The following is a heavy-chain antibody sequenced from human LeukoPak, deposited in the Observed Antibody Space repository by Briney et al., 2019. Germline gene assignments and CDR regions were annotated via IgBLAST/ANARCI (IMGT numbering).Heavy chain of an antibody. V-gene: IGHV3-72*01. CDR1: GFTFSDHY. Sequence: PGGSLRLSCAASGFTFSDHYMDWVRQAPGKGLEWVGRTGNKANTYTTGYAASVRGRFTISRDESRNSLYLQMNSLKTEDTAFYYCASGRTGTLDYWGQGTLVTVSS. CDR2: TGNKANTYTT. D-gene: IGHD1-14*01. J-gene: IGHJ4*02. CDR3: ASGRTGTLDY.